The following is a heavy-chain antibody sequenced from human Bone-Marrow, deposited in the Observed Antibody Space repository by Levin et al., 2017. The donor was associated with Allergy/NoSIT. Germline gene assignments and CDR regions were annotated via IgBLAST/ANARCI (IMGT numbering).Heavy chain of an antibody. CDR2: ISYDANKR. D-gene: IGHD3-3*02. CDR1: EDTFSTDD. Sequence: GESLKISCAASEDTFSTDDMHWVRQAPGRGLEWMSVISYDANKRYYADSVRGRFTISRDNSKNSVYLQMNSLRAEDTAVYYCAGGNIFGRLDYWGQGMVVTVSS. V-gene: IGHV3-30*01. CDR3: AGGNIFGRLDY. J-gene: IGHJ4*02.